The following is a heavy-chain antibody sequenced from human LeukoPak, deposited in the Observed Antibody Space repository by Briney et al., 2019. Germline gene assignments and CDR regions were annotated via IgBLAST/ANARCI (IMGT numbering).Heavy chain of an antibody. D-gene: IGHD1-26*01. V-gene: IGHV4-39*01. CDR3: ARLSGSYFDY. CDR2: IYYSGST. CDR1: GGSISSSSYY. Sequence: SETLSLTCTVPGGSISSSSYYWGWIRQPPGKGLEWIGSIYYSGSTYYNPSLKSRVTISVDTSKNQFSLKLSSVTAADTAVYYCARLSGSYFDYWGQGTLVTVSS. J-gene: IGHJ4*02.